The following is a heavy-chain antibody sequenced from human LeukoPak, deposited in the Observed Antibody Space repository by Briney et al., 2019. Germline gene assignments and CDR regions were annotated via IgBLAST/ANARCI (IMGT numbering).Heavy chain of an antibody. Sequence: SVKASCKASGGTFSSYAISWVRQAPGQGLEWMGGIIPIFGTANYAQKFQGRVTITTDESTSTAYMELSSLRSEDTAVYYCARGVDNRIAAAPYYYYMDVWGKGTTGTVSS. J-gene: IGHJ6*03. CDR3: ARGVDNRIAAAPYYYYMDV. CDR1: GGTFSSYA. D-gene: IGHD6-13*01. V-gene: IGHV1-69*05. CDR2: IIPIFGTA.